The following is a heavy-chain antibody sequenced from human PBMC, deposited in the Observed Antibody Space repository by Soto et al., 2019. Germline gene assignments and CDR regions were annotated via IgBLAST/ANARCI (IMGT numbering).Heavy chain of an antibody. D-gene: IGHD3-3*01. V-gene: IGHV1-46*01. CDR2: IKSSRATT. J-gene: IGHJ5*02. CDR3: VRGGDLEGRYNWFDP. Sequence: GALVKVSCKSFGDTFSSQYIHWVRQAPGQGLEWVGLIKSSRATTPNSQKFQGRVTLTSDNSRSTVYIQLSSLRSDDTAIYFCVRGGDLEGRYNWFDPWGQGTLVTVSS. CDR1: GDTFSSQY.